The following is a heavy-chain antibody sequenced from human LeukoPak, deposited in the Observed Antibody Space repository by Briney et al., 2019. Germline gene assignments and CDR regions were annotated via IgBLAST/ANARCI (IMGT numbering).Heavy chain of an antibody. V-gene: IGHV3-21*01. CDR1: GFTFSSYS. CDR3: ARADTMIVVAAAFDI. J-gene: IGHJ3*02. Sequence: PGGSLRLSCAASGFTFSSYSMNWVRQAPGKGLEWVSSISSSSSYIYYADSAKGRFTISRDNAKNSLYLQMNSLRAEDTAVYYCARADTMIVVAAAFDIWGQGTMVTVSS. CDR2: ISSSSSYI. D-gene: IGHD3-22*01.